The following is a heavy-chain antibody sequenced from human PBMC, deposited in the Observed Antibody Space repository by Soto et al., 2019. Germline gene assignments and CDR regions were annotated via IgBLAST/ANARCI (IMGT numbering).Heavy chain of an antibody. J-gene: IGHJ6*02. Sequence: SQTLSLTCAISGDSVSSNSAAWNWIRQSPSRGLEWLGRTYYRSKWYNDYAVSVKSRITINPATSKNQFSLKLNSVTPNDTAVYYCARVPSREHAAGHYSSSDMDVWGQGTTVTVSS. V-gene: IGHV6-1*01. CDR3: ARVPSREHAAGHYSSSDMDV. CDR2: TYYRSKWYN. D-gene: IGHD2-2*01. CDR1: GDSVSSNSAA.